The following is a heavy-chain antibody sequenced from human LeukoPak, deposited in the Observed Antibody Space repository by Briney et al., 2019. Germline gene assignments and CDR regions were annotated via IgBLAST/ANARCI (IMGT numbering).Heavy chain of an antibody. V-gene: IGHV1-69*13. J-gene: IGHJ3*02. Sequence: GASVKVSCKASGGTFSSYAISWVRQAPGQGLEWMGGIIPIFGTANYAQKFQGRVTITADESTSTAYMELSSLRSEDTAVYYCARGYYYDSSGYHHAFDIWGQGTMVTVSS. CDR3: ARGYYYDSSGYHHAFDI. CDR1: GGTFSSYA. CDR2: IIPIFGTA. D-gene: IGHD3-22*01.